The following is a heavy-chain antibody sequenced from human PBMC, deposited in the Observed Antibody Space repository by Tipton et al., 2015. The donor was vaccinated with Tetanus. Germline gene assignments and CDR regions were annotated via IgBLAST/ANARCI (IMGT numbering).Heavy chain of an antibody. Sequence: TLSLTCTVSGGSISSGDYYWSWLRQPPGKGLEWIGYTYYSGSTYYNPSLKSRLSMSVDTSKNQFSLNLTSVTAADTAVYYCARDQGGGRVVRLNWFDPWGQGTLVTVSS. CDR3: ARDQGGGRVVRLNWFDP. J-gene: IGHJ5*02. V-gene: IGHV4-31*03. D-gene: IGHD6-6*01. CDR2: TYYSGST. CDR1: GGSISSGDYY.